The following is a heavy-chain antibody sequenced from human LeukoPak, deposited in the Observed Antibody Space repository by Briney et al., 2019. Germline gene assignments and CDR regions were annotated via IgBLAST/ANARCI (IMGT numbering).Heavy chain of an antibody. V-gene: IGHV4-34*01. J-gene: IGHJ5*02. CDR2: INHSGST. CDR3: ARGTLSRGWYRNWFDP. D-gene: IGHD6-19*01. Sequence: SETLSLTCAVYGGSFSGYYWSWIRQPPGKGLEWIGEINHSGSTNYNPSLKSRVTISVDTSKNQFSLKLSSVTAADTAVYYCARGTLSRGWYRNWFDPWGQGTLVTVSS. CDR1: GGSFSGYY.